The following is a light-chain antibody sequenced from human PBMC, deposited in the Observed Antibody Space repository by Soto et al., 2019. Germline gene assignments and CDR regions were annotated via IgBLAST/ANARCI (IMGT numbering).Light chain of an antibody. J-gene: IGLJ2*01. CDR3: AAWDDSLNGHVV. CDR1: SSNIGSNT. CDR2: GNG. Sequence: QSVLTQPPSASGTPGQRVTISCSGSSSNIGSNTVNWYQQLPGTAPKLLIYGNGQRPSGVPDRFSGSKSGTSASLAIRGLQSEDEADYYCAAWDDSLNGHVVFGGGTKVTVL. V-gene: IGLV1-44*01.